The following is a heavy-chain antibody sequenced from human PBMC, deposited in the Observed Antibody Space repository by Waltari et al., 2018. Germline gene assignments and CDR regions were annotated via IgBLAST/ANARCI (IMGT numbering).Heavy chain of an antibody. Sequence: EVQLVASGGGLVQPGGSLRLSCAASGFTFIDHYLAWVRPAPGMGLDVVARPRNKDNSYTTEYAASGKDRFTISRDDSKNSLYLQMNSLKTEDTAVYYCAREGEYYDFWSGYFRAKTFGMDVWGQGTTVTVSS. CDR3: AREGEYYDFWSGYFRAKTFGMDV. D-gene: IGHD3-3*01. CDR2: PRNKDNSYTT. V-gene: IGHV3-72*01. CDR1: GFTFIDHY. J-gene: IGHJ6*02.